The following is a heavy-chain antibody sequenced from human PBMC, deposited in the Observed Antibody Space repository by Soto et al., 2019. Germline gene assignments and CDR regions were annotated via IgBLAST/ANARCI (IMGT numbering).Heavy chain of an antibody. CDR2: ISAYNGNT. J-gene: IGHJ6*02. V-gene: IGHV1-18*01. D-gene: IGHD7-27*01. CDR1: AYTFTSYG. Sequence: QVPLVQSGAEVKKPGASVKVSCKASAYTFTSYGISWVRQAPGQGLEWVGWISAYNGNTNYAQKLQGRDTMTTHTSTSTAYKELRSLRSDDTAVYFCARDPRTLTLYYYYRMDVWGPGTTVTVSS. CDR3: ARDPRTLTLYYYYRMDV.